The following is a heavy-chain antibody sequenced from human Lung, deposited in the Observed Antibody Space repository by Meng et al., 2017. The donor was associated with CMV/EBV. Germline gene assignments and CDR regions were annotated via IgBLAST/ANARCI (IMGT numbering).Heavy chain of an antibody. CDR3: LRRSGGSV. CDR2: IPHRGSS. V-gene: IGHV4-4*02. J-gene: IGHJ1*01. D-gene: IGHD3-10*01. Sequence: QGELGGAGPSLVKPSETLFLTCAVSGYSITNHRWWAWVRQPPGKGLEWIGEIPHRGSSAYNPSLKSRVSMSIDKSKNQFSLKLTSVTAADTAVYHCLRRSGGSVWGQGTLVTVPS. CDR1: GYSITNHRW.